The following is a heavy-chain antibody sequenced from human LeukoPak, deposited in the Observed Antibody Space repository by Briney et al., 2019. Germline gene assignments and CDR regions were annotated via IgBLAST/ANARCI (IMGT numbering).Heavy chain of an antibody. Sequence: ASVKVSCKASGYTFTGYYVHWVRQAPGQGLEWMGWISAYNGNTNYAQKLQGRVTMTTDTSTSTAYMELRSLRSDDTAVYYCARDRWELPTRFLEWLSPFEGMDVWGQGTTVTVSS. J-gene: IGHJ6*02. CDR3: ARDRWELPTRFLEWLSPFEGMDV. V-gene: IGHV1-18*04. CDR2: ISAYNGNT. D-gene: IGHD3-3*01. CDR1: GYTFTGYY.